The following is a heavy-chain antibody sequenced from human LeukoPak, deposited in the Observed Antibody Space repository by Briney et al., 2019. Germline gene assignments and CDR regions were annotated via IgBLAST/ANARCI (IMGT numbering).Heavy chain of an antibody. CDR2: ISAYNGNT. V-gene: IGHV1-18*01. Sequence: ASVKVSCKASGYTFTSYGISWVRQAPGQGLEWMGWISAYNGNTNYAQKLQGRVTMTTDTSTSTAYMELRSLRSDDTAVYYCARDPAPICSGGSCYRLNWFDPWGQGTLVTVPS. CDR3: ARDPAPICSGGSCYRLNWFDP. D-gene: IGHD2-15*01. CDR1: GYTFTSYG. J-gene: IGHJ5*02.